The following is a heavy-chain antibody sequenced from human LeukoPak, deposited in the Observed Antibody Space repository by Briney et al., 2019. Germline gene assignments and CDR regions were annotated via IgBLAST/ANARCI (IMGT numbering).Heavy chain of an antibody. Sequence: NPSETLSLTCAVYGGSFSGYYWSWTRQPPGKGLEWIGEINHSGSTNYNPSLKSRVTISVDTSKNQFSLKLSSVTAADTAVYYCARTLHIVVETAIESGHGMDVWGQGTTVTVSS. CDR1: GGSFSGYY. CDR2: INHSGST. CDR3: ARTLHIVVETAIESGHGMDV. D-gene: IGHD2-21*02. V-gene: IGHV4-34*01. J-gene: IGHJ6*02.